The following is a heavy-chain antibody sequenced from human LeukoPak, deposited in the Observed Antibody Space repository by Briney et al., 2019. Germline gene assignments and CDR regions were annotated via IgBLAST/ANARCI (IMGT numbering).Heavy chain of an antibody. Sequence: SETLSLTCTVSGGSSSSYYWSWIRQPPGKGLEWIGYISYSGSINYNPSLKSRVAISVDASKNQFSLKVDSVTTADTAVYYCARGDYDFWSGNWRFDTWGQGTLVTVSS. D-gene: IGHD3-3*01. V-gene: IGHV4-59*01. CDR1: GGSSSSYY. CDR2: ISYSGSI. J-gene: IGHJ4*02. CDR3: ARGDYDFWSGNWRFDT.